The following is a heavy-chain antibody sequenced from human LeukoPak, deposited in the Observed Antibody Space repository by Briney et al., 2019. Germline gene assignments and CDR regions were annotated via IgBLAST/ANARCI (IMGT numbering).Heavy chain of an antibody. Sequence: GGSLRLSCAASGLTFDDYGISWVRQAPGKGLEWVSSISSSISYIYYADSVKGRFTISRDNAKNSLYLQLNSLRAEDTAVYYCARERNYDFWSGYSNWFDPWGQGTLVTVPS. D-gene: IGHD3-3*01. J-gene: IGHJ5*02. CDR1: GLTFDDYG. CDR3: ARERNYDFWSGYSNWFDP. CDR2: ISSSISYI. V-gene: IGHV3-21*01.